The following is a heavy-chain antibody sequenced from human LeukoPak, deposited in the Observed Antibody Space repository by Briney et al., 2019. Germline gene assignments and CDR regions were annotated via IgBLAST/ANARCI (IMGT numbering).Heavy chain of an antibody. CDR1: GFSFSNYG. Sequence: GGSLRLSCAASGFSFSNYGMNWVRQAPGKGLEWVSVINDRGDSTYYADSVKGRFTISRDSSKNTLYLQMNSLRGEDTAVYYCAKGRWGLTINNFDIWGQGTMVTVSS. J-gene: IGHJ3*02. CDR3: AKGRWGLTINNFDI. V-gene: IGHV3-23*01. CDR2: INDRGDST. D-gene: IGHD3-9*01.